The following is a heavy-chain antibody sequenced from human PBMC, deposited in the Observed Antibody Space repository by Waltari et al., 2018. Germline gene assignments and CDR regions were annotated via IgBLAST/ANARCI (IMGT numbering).Heavy chain of an antibody. CDR1: GFTFSIYG. CDR3: ARDQPSESGCAIDY. Sequence: QVPLVESGGGVVQPGRSLRLFCAASGFTFSIYGMHWVRQAPGKGLEGVAVIWYDGSNKYNADSEEGRFTNPRDNSKSTLYLQMNSLRAEDTAVYYCARDQPSESGCAIDYWGQGTLVTVSS. J-gene: IGHJ4*02. V-gene: IGHV3-33*01. D-gene: IGHD1-26*01. CDR2: IWYDGSNK.